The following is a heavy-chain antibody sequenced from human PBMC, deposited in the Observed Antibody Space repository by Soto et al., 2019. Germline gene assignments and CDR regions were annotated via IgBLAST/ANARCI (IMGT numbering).Heavy chain of an antibody. CDR2: ISTGSTTI. CDR3: ARATWSGLCRDYYYMDV. CDR1: GFTFSNYI. J-gene: IGHJ6*03. Sequence: GGSLRVSCSASGFTFSNYIMNWVRQAPGKGLEWVSHISTGSTTIHYADSVKGRFTISRDNAKNSVYLQMNSLRAEDTAVYHCARATWSGLCRDYYYMDVWGKGTTVTVSS. D-gene: IGHD3-3*01. V-gene: IGHV3-48*01.